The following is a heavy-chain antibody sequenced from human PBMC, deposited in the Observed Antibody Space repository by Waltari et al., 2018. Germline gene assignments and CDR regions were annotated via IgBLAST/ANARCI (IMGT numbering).Heavy chain of an antibody. CDR1: GGSISSSSYY. D-gene: IGHD6-19*01. V-gene: IGHV4-39*01. J-gene: IGHJ3*02. CDR3: ARPTDIAVAAFDI. Sequence: QLQLQESGPGLVKPSETLSFTCPVAGGSISSSSYYWGWHRQPHGKGLEWIGSIYYSGSTYYNPSLKSRVTISVDTSKNQFSLKLSSVTAADTAVYYCARPTDIAVAAFDIWGQGTMVTVSS. CDR2: IYYSGST.